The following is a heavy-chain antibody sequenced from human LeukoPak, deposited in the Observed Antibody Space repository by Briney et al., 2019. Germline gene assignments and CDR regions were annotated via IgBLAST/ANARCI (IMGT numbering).Heavy chain of an antibody. CDR2: ISSRSGYM. CDR3: GRDPSIYDSSAWKAIDY. Sequence: PGGSLRLSCAGSGFTFSSYSMNWVRQAPGKGLEWVSSISSRSGYMYYADSVKGRFTTSRDNAENSLYLHMNSLRAEDTAVYYCGRDPSIYDSSAWKAIDYWGQGTLVTVSS. J-gene: IGHJ4*02. CDR1: GFTFSSYS. V-gene: IGHV3-21*01. D-gene: IGHD6-19*01.